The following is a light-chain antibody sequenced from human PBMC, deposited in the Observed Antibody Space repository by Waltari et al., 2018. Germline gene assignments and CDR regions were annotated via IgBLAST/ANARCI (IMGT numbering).Light chain of an antibody. V-gene: IGKV1-NL1*01. J-gene: IGKJ2*01. Sequence: DIQMTQSPSSLSASVGDRVTITCRASQGISNSLAWYQQKPGKAPKLLLYAASRLESGVPSRFSCSGSGTDYTLTISSLQPEDFATYYCQQYYSTPWYTFGQGTKLEIK. CDR1: QGISNS. CDR3: QQYYSTPWYT. CDR2: AAS.